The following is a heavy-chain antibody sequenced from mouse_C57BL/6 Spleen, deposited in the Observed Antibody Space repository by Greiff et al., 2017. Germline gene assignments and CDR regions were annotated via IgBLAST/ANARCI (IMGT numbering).Heavy chain of an antibody. D-gene: IGHD3-3*01. Sequence: EVQLQQSGPGLVKPSPSLSLTCYVTGYSITSGYYWNWIRQFPGNKLEWMGYISYDGSNNYNQSLKNRISITRDTSKNQFFLKLNSVTTEDTATYYCARGTVDYWGQGTTLTVSS. J-gene: IGHJ2*01. CDR2: ISYDGSN. V-gene: IGHV3-6*01. CDR1: GYSITSGYY. CDR3: ARGTVDY.